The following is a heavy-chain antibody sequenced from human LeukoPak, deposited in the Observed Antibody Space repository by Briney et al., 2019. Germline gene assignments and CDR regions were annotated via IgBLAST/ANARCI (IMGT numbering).Heavy chain of an antibody. CDR3: ARVWELSFDY. V-gene: IGHV3-53*01. CDR2: IYAGGST. CDR1: RFTFSSYE. Sequence: GGSLRLSCAASRFTFSSYEMNWVRQAPGKGLEWVSVIYAGGSTYYADSVKGRFTISRDNFKNTVFLQMNSLRAEDTAVYYCARVWELSFDYWGQGTLVTVSS. D-gene: IGHD1-26*01. J-gene: IGHJ4*02.